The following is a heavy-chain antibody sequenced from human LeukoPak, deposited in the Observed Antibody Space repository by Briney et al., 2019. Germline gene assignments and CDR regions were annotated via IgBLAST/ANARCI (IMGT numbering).Heavy chain of an antibody. CDR3: ATFLAIVTARDSLYFQH. V-gene: IGHV3-53*01. Sequence: GGSLRLSCAASGFSVGTNYMTWVRQAPGKGLQWVSVIYSGDNTYYADSVKGRFTISRNTPKNTLHLQMNSLRAEDTAVYYCATFLAIVTARDSLYFQHWGQGTLVTVSS. J-gene: IGHJ1*01. CDR2: IYSGDNT. D-gene: IGHD3-3*02. CDR1: GFSVGTNY.